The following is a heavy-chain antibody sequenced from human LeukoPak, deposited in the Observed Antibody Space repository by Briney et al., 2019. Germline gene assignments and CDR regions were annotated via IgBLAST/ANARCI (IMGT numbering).Heavy chain of an antibody. D-gene: IGHD5-24*01. V-gene: IGHV3-7*01. CDR1: GFTFSSYW. CDR3: AREDGYVPSWYFDY. CDR2: IKQDGSEK. Sequence: GGSLRLSCAASGFTFSSYWMSWVRQAPGKGLEWVANIKQDGSEKYYVDSVKGRFTISRDNAKNSLYLQMNSLRAEDTAVYYCAREDGYVPSWYFDYWGQGTLVTVSS. J-gene: IGHJ4*02.